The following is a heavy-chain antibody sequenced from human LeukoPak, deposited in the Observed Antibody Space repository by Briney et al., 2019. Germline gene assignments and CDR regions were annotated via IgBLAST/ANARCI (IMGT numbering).Heavy chain of an antibody. J-gene: IGHJ4*02. Sequence: ASVKVSCKASGYTFTGYYMHCVRQAPGQGLEWMGWINPNSGGTNYAQKFQGRVTMTRDTSISTAYMELSRLRSDDTAVYYCASTTRIAVAGTNLDYWGQGTLVTVSS. CDR2: INPNSGGT. CDR1: GYTFTGYY. D-gene: IGHD6-19*01. CDR3: ASTTRIAVAGTNLDY. V-gene: IGHV1-2*02.